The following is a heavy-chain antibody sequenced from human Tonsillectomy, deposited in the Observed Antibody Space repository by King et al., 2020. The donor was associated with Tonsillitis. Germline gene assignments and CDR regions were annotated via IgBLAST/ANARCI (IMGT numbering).Heavy chain of an antibody. J-gene: IGHJ4*02. CDR1: GFTFSSYA. CDR3: ARAGLGSYSSGFDY. CDR2: ISYDGSNK. Sequence: VQLVESGGGVVQPGRSLRLSCAASGFTFSSYAMHWVRQAPGKGLEWVAVISYDGSNKYYADSVKGRFTISRDNSKNTLYLQMNSLRAEDTAVYYCARAGLGSYSSGFDYWGQGTLVTVSS. D-gene: IGHD1-26*01. V-gene: IGHV3-30*04.